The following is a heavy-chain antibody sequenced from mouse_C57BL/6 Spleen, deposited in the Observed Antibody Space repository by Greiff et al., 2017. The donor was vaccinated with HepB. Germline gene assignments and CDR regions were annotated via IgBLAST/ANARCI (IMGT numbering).Heavy chain of an antibody. Sequence: EVKLMESGGGLVKPGGSLKLYCAASGFTFSDYGMHWVRQAPEKGLEWVAYISSGSSTIYYADTVKGRFTISRDNAKNTLFLQMTSLRSEDTAMYYCARKGYYGSSYVPFAYWGQGTLVTVSA. CDR3: ARKGYYGSSYVPFAY. V-gene: IGHV5-17*01. CDR2: ISSGSSTI. D-gene: IGHD1-1*01. J-gene: IGHJ3*01. CDR1: GFTFSDYG.